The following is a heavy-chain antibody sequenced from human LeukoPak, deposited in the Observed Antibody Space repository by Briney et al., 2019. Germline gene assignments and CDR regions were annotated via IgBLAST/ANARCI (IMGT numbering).Heavy chain of an antibody. Sequence: SETLGLTCTVSGGSIGSYYRSWIRRPPGKGLEWIGYIYYSGSTNYNPSLKSRVTISLDTSKNQFSMNLISVTAADTAVYYCARQGVAGACKLDSWGQGTLVTVSS. J-gene: IGHJ5*01. CDR3: ARQGVAGACKLDS. D-gene: IGHD6-13*01. V-gene: IGHV4-59*01. CDR2: IYYSGST. CDR1: GGSIGSYY.